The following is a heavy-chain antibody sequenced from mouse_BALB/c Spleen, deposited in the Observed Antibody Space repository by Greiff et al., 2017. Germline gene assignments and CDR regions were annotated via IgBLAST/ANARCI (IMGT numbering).Heavy chain of an antibody. J-gene: IGHJ2*01. CDR1: GFSLTSYG. V-gene: IGHV2-9*02. CDR3: AREGGTGVDY. D-gene: IGHD4-1*01. CDR2: IWAGGST. Sequence: VQRVESGPGLVAPSQSLSITCTVSGFSLTSYGVHWVRQPPGKGLEWLGVIWAGGSTNYNSALMSRLSISKDNSKGQVFLKMDSLQTDDTAMYYCAREGGTGVDYWGQGTTLTVSS.